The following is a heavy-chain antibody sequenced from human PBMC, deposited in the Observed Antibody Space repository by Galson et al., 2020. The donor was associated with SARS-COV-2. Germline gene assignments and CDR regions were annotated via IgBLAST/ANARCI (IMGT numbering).Heavy chain of an antibody. D-gene: IGHD6-13*01. CDR2: INPNSGGT. J-gene: IGHJ6*02. Sequence: ASVKVSCKASGYTFTGYYMHWVRQAPRQGLEWMGWINPNSGGTNYAQKFQGRVTMTRDTSISTAYMELSRLRSDDTAVYYCARESIAAAGYYYYGMDVWGQGTTVTVSS. CDR1: GYTFTGYY. V-gene: IGHV1-2*02. CDR3: ARESIAAAGYYYYGMDV.